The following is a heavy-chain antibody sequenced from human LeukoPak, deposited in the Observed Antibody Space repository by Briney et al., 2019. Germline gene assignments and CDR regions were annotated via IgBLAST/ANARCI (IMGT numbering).Heavy chain of an antibody. V-gene: IGHV3-30-3*01. CDR2: ISYDGSNK. CDR3: ARDDIVVVVAASHHNWFNP. D-gene: IGHD2-15*01. CDR1: GFTFSSYA. J-gene: IGHJ5*02. Sequence: GGSLRLSCAASGFTFSSYAMHWVRQAPGKGLEWVAVISYDGSNKYYADPVKGRFTISRDNSKNTLYLQMNSLRAEDTAVYYCARDDIVVVVAASHHNWFNPWGQGTLVTVSS.